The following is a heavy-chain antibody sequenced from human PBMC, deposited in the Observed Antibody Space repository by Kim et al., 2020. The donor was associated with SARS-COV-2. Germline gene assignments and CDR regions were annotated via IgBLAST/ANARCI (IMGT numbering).Heavy chain of an antibody. CDR3: ASDYGKHAFDI. Sequence: SASNGQKFQGRVTMTRDTSTSTGYMELSSLRSEDTAVYYCASDYGKHAFDIWGQGTMVTVSS. V-gene: IGHV1-46*01. D-gene: IGHD4-17*01. CDR2: SA. J-gene: IGHJ3*02.